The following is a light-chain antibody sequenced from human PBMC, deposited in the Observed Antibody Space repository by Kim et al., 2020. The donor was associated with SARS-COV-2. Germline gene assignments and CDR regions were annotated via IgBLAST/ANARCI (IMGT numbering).Light chain of an antibody. Sequence: GDRVTITCRASRDISEWLAWYQQKPGKAPKLLISDASSLESGVPSRFSGSGSGSQFTLTISSLLPDDFATYYCQQYNTYFPTFGQGTKVDI. V-gene: IGKV1-5*01. J-gene: IGKJ1*01. CDR1: RDISEW. CDR2: DAS. CDR3: QQYNTYFPT.